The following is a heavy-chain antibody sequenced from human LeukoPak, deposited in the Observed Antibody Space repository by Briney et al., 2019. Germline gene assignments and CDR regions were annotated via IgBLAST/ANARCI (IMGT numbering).Heavy chain of an antibody. CDR3: ARVYFDSSGNYYPEAFHI. Sequence: SQTLSLTCTVSGGSISSGSYYWSWIRQPAGKGLEWIGRIYTSGSTNYNPSLKSRVTISVDTSKNQFSLKLSSVTAADTAVYYCARVYFDSSGNYYPEAFHIWGQGTMVTASS. V-gene: IGHV4-61*02. CDR1: GGSISSGSYY. CDR2: IYTSGST. D-gene: IGHD3-22*01. J-gene: IGHJ3*02.